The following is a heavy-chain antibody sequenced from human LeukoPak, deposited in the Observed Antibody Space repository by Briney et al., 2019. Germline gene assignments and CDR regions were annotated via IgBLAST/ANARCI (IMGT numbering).Heavy chain of an antibody. D-gene: IGHD1-14*01. V-gene: IGHV4-38-2*02. J-gene: IGHJ6*03. CDR3: AREGRRLNHMDV. Sequence: SETLSLTCTVSGYSISSGYYWGWIRQPPGKGLEWIGSIYHSGSTYYNPSLKSRVTISVDTSKNQFSLKLSSVTAADTAVYYCAREGRRLNHMDVWGKGTAVTVSS. CDR1: GYSISSGYY. CDR2: IYHSGST.